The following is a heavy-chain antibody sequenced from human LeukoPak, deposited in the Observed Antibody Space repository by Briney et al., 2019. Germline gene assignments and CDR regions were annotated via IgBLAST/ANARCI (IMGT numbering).Heavy chain of an antibody. D-gene: IGHD3-22*01. Sequence: LETLSLTCTVSGGSISSYYWSWIRQPPGKGLEWIGYIYYSGSTNYNPSLKSRVTISVDTSKNQFSLKLSSVTAADTAVYYCARAAFRRGVVIRADWFDPWGQGTLVTVSS. J-gene: IGHJ5*02. CDR1: GGSISSYY. CDR2: IYYSGST. CDR3: ARAAFRRGVVIRADWFDP. V-gene: IGHV4-59*01.